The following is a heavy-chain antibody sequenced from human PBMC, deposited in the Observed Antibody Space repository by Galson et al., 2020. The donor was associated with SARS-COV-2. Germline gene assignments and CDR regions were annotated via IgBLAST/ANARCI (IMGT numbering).Heavy chain of an antibody. CDR2: FDPEDDEP. CDR1: GSSLSELS. J-gene: IGHJ4*02. V-gene: IGHV1-24*01. Sequence: ASVTVSCKVSGSSLSELSMHWVRLSPGKGFAWMGGFDPEDDEPVYAQEFQGRLTLTGDTSRDTAYMQLSNLRSEDTAVYYCATLGPTVADYFFDYWGQGTLLTVSS. D-gene: IGHD6-19*01. CDR3: ATLGPTVADYFFDY.